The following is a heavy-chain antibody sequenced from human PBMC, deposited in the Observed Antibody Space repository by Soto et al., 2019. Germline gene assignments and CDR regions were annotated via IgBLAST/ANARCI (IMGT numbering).Heavy chain of an antibody. D-gene: IGHD6-19*01. CDR3: AKGYSTGWHSSLKS. CDR2: ITNNSDYT. J-gene: IGHJ5*02. V-gene: IGHV3-23*04. CDR1: GFTFSNYG. Sequence: EVQLVEAGGGLVQPGGSLRLSCAASGFTFSNYGVSWVRQAPGKGLECVSAITNNSDYTYYADSVKGRFTVSRDNYKNTLFLEMNCLRAEDTSVYYCAKGYSTGWHSSLKSWGQGTLVTVSS.